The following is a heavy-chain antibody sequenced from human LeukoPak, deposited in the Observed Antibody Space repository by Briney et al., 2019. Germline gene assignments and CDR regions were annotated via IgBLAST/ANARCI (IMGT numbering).Heavy chain of an antibody. J-gene: IGHJ4*02. D-gene: IGHD1-1*01. CDR1: GFTFSSYG. CDR2: IRFSGEST. Sequence: GGSLRLSCAASGFTFSSYGMSWARQAPGKGLEWVSAIRFSGESTYYAESVKGRFAISRDNSQNTLYLQMNSLRAEDTAVYYCAKDVSPGHNLLALDYWGQGTLVTVAS. V-gene: IGHV3-23*01. CDR3: AKDVSPGHNLLALDY.